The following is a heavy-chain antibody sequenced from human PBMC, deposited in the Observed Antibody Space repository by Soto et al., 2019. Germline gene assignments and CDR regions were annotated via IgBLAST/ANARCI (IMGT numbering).Heavy chain of an antibody. J-gene: IGHJ5*02. CDR2: MNPNSGNT. CDR1: GYTFTSYD. V-gene: IGHV1-8*01. Sequence: QVQLVQSGAEVKKPGASVKVSCKASGYTFTSYDINWVRQATGQGLEWMGWMNPNSGNTGYAQKFQGRVTMTRNTSISTAYMELSSLRSEYTAVYYCARKVSIIRVPGDSFDPWGQGTLVTVSS. D-gene: IGHD3-10*01. CDR3: ARKVSIIRVPGDSFDP.